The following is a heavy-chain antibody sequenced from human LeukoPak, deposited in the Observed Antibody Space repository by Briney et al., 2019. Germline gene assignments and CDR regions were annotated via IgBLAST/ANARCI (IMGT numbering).Heavy chain of an antibody. V-gene: IGHV1-69*04. CDR2: IIPILGIA. CDR1: GGTFSSYA. J-gene: IGHJ4*02. D-gene: IGHD3-3*01. CDR3: ARWGSIFGVVTSYY. Sequence: ASVKVSCKASGGTFSSYAISWVRQAPGQGLEWMGRIIPILGIANYAQKFQGRVTITADKSTSTAYMELSSLRSEDTAVYYCARWGSIFGVVTSYYWGQGTLATVSS.